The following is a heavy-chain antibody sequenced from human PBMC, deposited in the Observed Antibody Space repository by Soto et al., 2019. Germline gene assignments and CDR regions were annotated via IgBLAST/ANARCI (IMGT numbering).Heavy chain of an antibody. J-gene: IGHJ6*02. CDR1: SDSMNSGGYY. CDR3: ARRGGSSSGYYYYAMDV. V-gene: IGHV4-31*03. D-gene: IGHD6-6*01. Sequence: SETLSLTCSVSSDSMNSGGYYWSWIRQHPGKGLEWIGYIYSNGDTYYNPSLKSRVTISVDTSKNQFSLNLTSVTAADTVVYYCARRGGSSSGYYYYAMDVWGQGTTVTVSS. CDR2: IYSNGDT.